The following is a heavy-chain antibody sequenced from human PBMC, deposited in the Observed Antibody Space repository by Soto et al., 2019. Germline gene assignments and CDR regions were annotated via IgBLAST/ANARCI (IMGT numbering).Heavy chain of an antibody. CDR2: ISGSGGST. Sequence: GGSLRLSCAASGFTFSSYAMSWVRQAPGKGLEWVSAISGSGGSTYYADSVKGRFTISRDNSKNTLYLQMNSLRAEDTAVYYCAKVDYYGSGSYFGPYFDYWGQGTLVTVSS. CDR3: AKVDYYGSGSYFGPYFDY. D-gene: IGHD3-10*01. V-gene: IGHV3-23*01. CDR1: GFTFSSYA. J-gene: IGHJ4*02.